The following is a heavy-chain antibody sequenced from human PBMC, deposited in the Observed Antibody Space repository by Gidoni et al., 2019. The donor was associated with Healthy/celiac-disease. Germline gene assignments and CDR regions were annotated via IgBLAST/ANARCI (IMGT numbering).Heavy chain of an antibody. V-gene: IGHV1-46*01. D-gene: IGHD4-17*01. Sequence: RVTMTRDTSTSTVYMELSSLRSEDTAVYYCARVLDYGDYQTAFDIWGQGTMVTVSS. CDR3: ARVLDYGDYQTAFDI. J-gene: IGHJ3*02.